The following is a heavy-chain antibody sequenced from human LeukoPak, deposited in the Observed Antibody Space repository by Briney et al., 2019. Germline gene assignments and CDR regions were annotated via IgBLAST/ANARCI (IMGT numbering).Heavy chain of an antibody. CDR1: GGSLRGYY. V-gene: IGHV4-34*01. J-gene: IGHJ5*02. Sequence: PSETLSLICAVYGGSLRGYYWSWIRQPPGKGLEWIGEINHSGSTNYNPSLKSRVTISVDTSKNQFSLKLSSVTAADTAVYYCARGRSFDPWGQGTLVTVSS. CDR2: INHSGST. CDR3: ARGRSFDP.